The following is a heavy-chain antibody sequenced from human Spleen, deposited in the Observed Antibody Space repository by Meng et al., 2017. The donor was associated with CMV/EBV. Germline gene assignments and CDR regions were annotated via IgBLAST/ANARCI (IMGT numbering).Heavy chain of an antibody. CDR3: ARRVDGDFNYYGMDV. CDR2: ISSSSSYI. D-gene: IGHD4-17*01. CDR1: GFTFSSYS. V-gene: IGHV3-21*01. J-gene: IGHJ6*02. Sequence: GESLKISCAASGFTFSSYSMNWVRQAPGKGLEWVSSISSSSSYIYYADSVKDRFTISRDNAKNSLYLQMNSLRAEDTAVYYCARRVDGDFNYYGMDVWGQGTTVTVSS.